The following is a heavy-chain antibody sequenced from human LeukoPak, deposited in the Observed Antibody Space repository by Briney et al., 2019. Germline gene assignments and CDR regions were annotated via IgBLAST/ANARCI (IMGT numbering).Heavy chain of an antibody. CDR1: GFTFSSYS. Sequence: GGSLRLSCAASGFTFSSYSINWVRQAPGKGLEWVSSTSSSSSYIYYADSMKGRFTISRDNAKNSLYLQMNSLRAEDTAVYYCARGSPGSYYYGMDVWGQGTTVTVSS. J-gene: IGHJ6*02. D-gene: IGHD2-15*01. CDR2: TSSSSSYI. V-gene: IGHV3-21*01. CDR3: ARGSPGSYYYGMDV.